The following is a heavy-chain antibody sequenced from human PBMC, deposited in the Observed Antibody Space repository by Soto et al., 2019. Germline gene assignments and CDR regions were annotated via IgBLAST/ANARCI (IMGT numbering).Heavy chain of an antibody. CDR2: ISAYNGNT. CDR1: GYTFTSYG. D-gene: IGHD2-2*02. CDR3: AIDPTDLRLLELPYSDY. V-gene: IGHV1-18*01. Sequence: ASVKVSCKASGYTFTSYGISWVRQAPGQGLEWMGWISAYNGNTNYAQKLQGRVTMTTDTSTSTAYMELRSLRSDDTAVYYCAIDPTDLRLLELPYSDYWRQGTLVPVSS. J-gene: IGHJ4*02.